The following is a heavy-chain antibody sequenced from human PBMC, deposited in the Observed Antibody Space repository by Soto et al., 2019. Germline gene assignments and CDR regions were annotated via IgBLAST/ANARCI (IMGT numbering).Heavy chain of an antibody. V-gene: IGHV1-3*01. J-gene: IGHJ5*02. CDR3: VRRHVSATGIDWFDP. Sequence: ASVKVSWKASGYTFTSYGIHLVRQAPGQRLEWMGWINAANGDTKYSPKFQGRVTITRDTSASTAYMELSSLRSEDTAVYYCVRRHVSATGIDWFDPWGQGTLVTVSS. D-gene: IGHD6-13*01. CDR2: INAANGDT. CDR1: GYTFTSYG.